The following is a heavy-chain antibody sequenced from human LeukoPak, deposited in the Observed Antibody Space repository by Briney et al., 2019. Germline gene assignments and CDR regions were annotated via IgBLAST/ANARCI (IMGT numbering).Heavy chain of an antibody. Sequence: SGGSLRLSCAASGFTFSSYEMSWVRRAPGKGLEWVSYISSSGSSIYSADSVKGRFTISRDNAKNSLFLQLNSLRAEDTAVYYCARSAGSGYFDYWGQGTLVTVSS. CDR3: ARSAGSGYFDY. CDR2: ISSSGSSI. J-gene: IGHJ4*02. V-gene: IGHV3-48*03. D-gene: IGHD2-15*01. CDR1: GFTFSSYE.